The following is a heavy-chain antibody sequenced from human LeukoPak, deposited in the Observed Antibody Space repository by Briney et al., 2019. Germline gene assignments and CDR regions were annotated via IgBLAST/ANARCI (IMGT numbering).Heavy chain of an antibody. J-gene: IGHJ5*02. D-gene: IGHD3-22*01. CDR3: TRGGNYYDSAAEFDP. CDR1: GFTFGDYA. V-gene: IGHV3-49*03. CDR2: IRSKAYGGTT. Sequence: GGSLRLSCTASGFTFGDYAMSWFRQAPGKGLEWVGFIRSKAYGGTTEYAASVKGGFTIPRDDSKSIAYLQMNSLKTEDTAVYYCTRGGNYYDSAAEFDPWGQGTLVTVSS.